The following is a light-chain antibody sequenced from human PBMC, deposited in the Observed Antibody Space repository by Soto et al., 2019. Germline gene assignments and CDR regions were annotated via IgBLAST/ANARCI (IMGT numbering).Light chain of an antibody. CDR3: QQSYSTPRT. J-gene: IGKJ1*01. CDR2: AAS. CDR1: QSISNY. V-gene: IGKV1-39*01. Sequence: DIQTTQSPSSLSASVGDRVTITCRASQSISNYLNWYQQKPGKAPNLLIYAASILQSGVPSRFSGSGSGTDFTLTISSLQPEDFATYYCQQSYSTPRTFGQGTKVDIK.